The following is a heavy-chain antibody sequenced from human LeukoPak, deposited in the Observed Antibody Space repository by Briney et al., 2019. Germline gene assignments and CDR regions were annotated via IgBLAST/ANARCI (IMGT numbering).Heavy chain of an antibody. Sequence: ASVKVSYKASGYTFTQYYMNWLRQAPGQGPEWMAWINPDSGDTNYAQKFQGRVTMTRDTSIGTAYMELSRLRSDDTAVYYCATYIGRGDYLNWFDPWGQGTLVTVSS. D-gene: IGHD4-11*01. CDR2: INPDSGDT. CDR3: ATYIGRGDYLNWFDP. V-gene: IGHV1-2*02. J-gene: IGHJ5*02. CDR1: GYTFTQYY.